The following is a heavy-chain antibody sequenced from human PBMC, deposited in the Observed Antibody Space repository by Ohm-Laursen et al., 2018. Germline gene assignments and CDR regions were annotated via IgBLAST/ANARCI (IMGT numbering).Heavy chain of an antibody. J-gene: IGHJ4*02. Sequence: SLRLSCAASGFTFSSYGMHWVRQAPGKGLEWVSYISSSGSTIYYADSVKGRFTISRDNAKNSLYLQMNSLRAEDTAVYYCARESRGYYFDYWGQGTLVTVSS. CDR2: ISSSGSTI. CDR1: GFTFSSYG. CDR3: ARESRGYYFDY. V-gene: IGHV3-48*04.